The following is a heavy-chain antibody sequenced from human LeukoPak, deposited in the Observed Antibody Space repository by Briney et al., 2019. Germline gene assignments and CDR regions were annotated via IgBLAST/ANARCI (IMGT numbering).Heavy chain of an antibody. CDR2: TSTDGYTT. CDR1: GLAFSAYK. CDR3: AKSGFGPHDYYYYGMDV. Sequence: GGSLRLSCAASGLAFSAYKMHWVRQAPRKGLVWVSRTSTDGYTTDYADFVQGRFTISRDNSKNTLYLQMNSLRAEDTAVYYCAKSGFGPHDYYYYGMDVWGQGTTVTVSS. J-gene: IGHJ6*02. V-gene: IGHV3-74*01. D-gene: IGHD3-3*01.